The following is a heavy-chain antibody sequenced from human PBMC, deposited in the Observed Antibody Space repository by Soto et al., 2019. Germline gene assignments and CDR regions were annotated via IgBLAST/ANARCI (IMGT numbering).Heavy chain of an antibody. CDR2: IIPIFGTA. CDR3: ARGFVRFLEWSQNYFDY. CDR1: GGTFSSYA. V-gene: IGHV1-69*01. J-gene: IGHJ4*02. Sequence: ALVKVSCKAFGGTFSSYAISWVRKTPGQGLEWMGGIIPIFGTANYAQKFQGRVTITADESTSTAYMELSSLRSEDTAVYYCARGFVRFLEWSQNYFDYWGQGTLVTVSS. D-gene: IGHD3-3*01.